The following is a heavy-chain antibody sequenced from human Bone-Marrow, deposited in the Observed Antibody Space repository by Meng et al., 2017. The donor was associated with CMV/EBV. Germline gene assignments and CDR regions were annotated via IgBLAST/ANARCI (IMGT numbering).Heavy chain of an antibody. CDR2: IYSGGST. CDR1: GFTVSSNY. Sequence: GESLKISCAASGFTVSSNYMSWVRQAPGKGLEWVSVIYSGGSTYYADSVKGRFTISRDNSKNTLYLQMNSLRAEDTAVYYCARDHVLYGMDVWGQGTTVTVSS. D-gene: IGHD3-10*01. J-gene: IGHJ6*02. V-gene: IGHV3-66*02. CDR3: ARDHVLYGMDV.